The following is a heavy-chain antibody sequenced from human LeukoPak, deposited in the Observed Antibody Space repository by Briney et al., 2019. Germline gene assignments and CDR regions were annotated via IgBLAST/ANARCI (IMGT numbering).Heavy chain of an antibody. CDR1: GYTFTRYG. CDR3: WAQEDFWSGYYSVMTPQKGTYYYYGMDV. J-gene: IGHJ6*02. D-gene: IGHD3-3*01. Sequence: ASVKASCTASGYTFTRYGISWVRQAPGQGLEWMGWISAYNGNTNYAQKLQGRVTITTHTSTTTAYMELRSLRSDDTAVYYCWAQEDFWSGYYSVMTPQKGTYYYYGMDVWGQGTTVTVSS. CDR2: ISAYNGNT. V-gene: IGHV1-18*04.